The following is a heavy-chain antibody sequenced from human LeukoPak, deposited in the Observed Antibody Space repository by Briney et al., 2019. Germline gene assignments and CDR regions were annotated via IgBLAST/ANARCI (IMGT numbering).Heavy chain of an antibody. Sequence: ASVKVSCKVSGYTLTELSMHWVRQAPGKGLEWMGGFDPEDGETIYAQKFQGRVTITADESTSTAYMELSSLRSEDTAVYYCARVPRSRYYDSSGYYYLDYWGQGTLVTVSS. J-gene: IGHJ4*02. V-gene: IGHV1-24*01. D-gene: IGHD3-22*01. CDR3: ARVPRSRYYDSSGYYYLDY. CDR2: FDPEDGET. CDR1: GYTLTELS.